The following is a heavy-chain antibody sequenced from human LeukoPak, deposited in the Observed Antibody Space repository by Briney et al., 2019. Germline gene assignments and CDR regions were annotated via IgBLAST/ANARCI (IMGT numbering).Heavy chain of an antibody. Sequence: SETLSLTCTVSGGSISGYYWSWIRQPPGKGLEWIGYIYYTGSTNYSPSLKGRVGISVDTSKNQFSLRLSSVTAADTAVYYCARHHYGDNVFEYWGQGTLVTVSS. J-gene: IGHJ4*02. V-gene: IGHV4-59*08. CDR1: GGSISGYY. CDR3: ARHHYGDNVFEY. CDR2: IYYTGST. D-gene: IGHD4-17*01.